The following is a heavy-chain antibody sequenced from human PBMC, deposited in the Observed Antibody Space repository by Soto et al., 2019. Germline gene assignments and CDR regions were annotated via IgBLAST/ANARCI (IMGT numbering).Heavy chain of an antibody. CDR3: ASSWGDYRYFNS. J-gene: IGHJ4*02. D-gene: IGHD4-17*01. CDR1: GFTFSDHY. Sequence: PGGSLRLSCAVSGFTFSDHYMDWVRQTPGKGLEWVGRSRNKANSYTTEYAASVKGRFTISRDDSKNSLYLQMNSLRTEDTAVYYCASSWGDYRYFNSWGQGALVTVSS. CDR2: SRNKANSYTT. V-gene: IGHV3-72*01.